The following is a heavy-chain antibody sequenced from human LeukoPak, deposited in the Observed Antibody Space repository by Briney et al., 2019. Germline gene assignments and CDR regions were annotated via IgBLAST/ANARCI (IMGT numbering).Heavy chain of an antibody. D-gene: IGHD3-22*01. Sequence: GGSLRLSCTASGXTFSSYSMTWVRQAPGKGLEWVSAISGSGVNTYYADSVKGRFAASRGNSKNTLYLQMNSLRAEDTAVYYCARGRSGYGPFDAFDIWGQGTWVTVSS. CDR2: ISGSGVNT. CDR1: GXTFSSYS. CDR3: ARGRSGYGPFDAFDI. J-gene: IGHJ3*02. V-gene: IGHV3-23*01.